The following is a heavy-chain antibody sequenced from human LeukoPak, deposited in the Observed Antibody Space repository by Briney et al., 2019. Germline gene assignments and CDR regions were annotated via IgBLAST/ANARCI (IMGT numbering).Heavy chain of an antibody. CDR3: AKTRGYCSSTSCRYFDY. V-gene: IGHV3-23*01. CDR2: ISGSGGST. Sequence: GGSLRLSCAASGFTFSSYAMTWVRQAPGKGLEWVSAISGSGGSTYYADSVKGRFTISRDNSKNTLYLQMNSLRAEDTAVYYCAKTRGYCSSTSCRYFDYWGQGTLVTVSS. J-gene: IGHJ4*02. CDR1: GFTFSSYA. D-gene: IGHD2-2*01.